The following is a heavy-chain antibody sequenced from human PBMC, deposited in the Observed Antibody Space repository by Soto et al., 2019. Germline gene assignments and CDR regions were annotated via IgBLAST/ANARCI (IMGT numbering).Heavy chain of an antibody. D-gene: IGHD6-19*01. J-gene: IGHJ4*02. CDR2: INHSGST. CDR3: ASRIAVAGTVWPTVNQYYFDY. Sequence: PSETLSLTCAVFGGSFSGYYWSWTRQPPGKGLEWIGEINHSGSTNYNPSLKSRVTISVDTSKNQFSLKLSSVTAADTAVYYCASRIAVAGTVWPTVNQYYFDYWGQGTLVTVSS. V-gene: IGHV4-34*01. CDR1: GGSFSGYY.